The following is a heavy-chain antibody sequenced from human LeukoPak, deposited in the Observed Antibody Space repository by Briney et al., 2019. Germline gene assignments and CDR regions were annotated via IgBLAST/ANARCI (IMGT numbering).Heavy chain of an antibody. CDR3: ARDARACRAGSCSSTRTDYYYYYMDV. V-gene: IGHV4-39*07. Sequence: PSETLSLTCTVSGGSISSSSYYWGWIRQPPGKGLEWIGSIYYSGSTYYNPSLKSRVTISVDTSKNQFSLKLSSVTAADTAVYYCARDARACRAGSCSSTRTDYYYYYMDVWGKGTTVTVSS. J-gene: IGHJ6*03. D-gene: IGHD2-2*01. CDR1: GGSISSSSYY. CDR2: IYYSGST.